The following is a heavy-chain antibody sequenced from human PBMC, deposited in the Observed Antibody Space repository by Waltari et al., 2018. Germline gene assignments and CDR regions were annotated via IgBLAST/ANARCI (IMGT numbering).Heavy chain of an antibody. Sequence: QLQLQESGPGLVKTSETLSLTCTVSGGSSSSSSSYWGWIRQSPGKGLEWIGIIHYSGSTHYSPSLKSRVTMSVDTSKNQVSLKVNSVTAADTAVYYCARESGRDYYLDSWGQGTLVTVSS. CDR1: GGSSSSSSSY. V-gene: IGHV4-39*07. CDR3: ARESGRDYYLDS. J-gene: IGHJ4*02. CDR2: IHYSGST. D-gene: IGHD3-10*01.